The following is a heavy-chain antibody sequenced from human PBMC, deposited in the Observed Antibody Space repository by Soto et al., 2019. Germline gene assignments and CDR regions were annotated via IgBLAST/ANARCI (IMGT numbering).Heavy chain of an antibody. CDR1: GGSISSGGYY. CDR3: ARLTRYCSGGSCYSGAFDI. Sequence: PSETLSLTCTVSGGSISSGGYYWSWICQHPGTGLEWIGNISYSGSTYYNTSLKSRVTISVDTSRNQFSLMLNSVTAADTAVYYCARLTRYCSGGSCYSGAFDIWGQGTMVTVSS. V-gene: IGHV4-30-4*01. D-gene: IGHD2-15*01. CDR2: ISYSGST. J-gene: IGHJ3*02.